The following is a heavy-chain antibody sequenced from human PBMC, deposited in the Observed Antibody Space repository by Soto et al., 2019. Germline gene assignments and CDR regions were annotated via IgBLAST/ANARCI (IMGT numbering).Heavy chain of an antibody. CDR1: GFPFDDYG. Sequence: PGGSLNLSCAAFGFPFDDYGMTWARQVPGKGLEWVSGINRDGGTTSYADSVKGRFTISRDNAKNSLYLQMNSLRVEDTALYYCARAPGFYGDFFDYWGQGTLVTVSS. J-gene: IGHJ4*02. V-gene: IGHV3-20*04. CDR2: INRDGGTT. D-gene: IGHD4-17*01. CDR3: ARAPGFYGDFFDY.